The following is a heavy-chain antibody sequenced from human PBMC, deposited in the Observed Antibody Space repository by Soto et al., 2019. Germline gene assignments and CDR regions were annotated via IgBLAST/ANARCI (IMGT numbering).Heavy chain of an antibody. Sequence: VQLLESGGGLVQPGGSLRLSCAASGFTFNFYAMSWVRQAPGKGLEWVSAIVGSGGSTYYADSVKGRFTISRDNSKNTLYLQMNSLRAEDTAVYYCAKDPRSLIVDSSSSGSEVVDVWGQGTTVTVSS. CDR2: IVGSGGST. CDR3: AKDPRSLIVDSSSSGSEVVDV. CDR1: GFTFNFYA. D-gene: IGHD6-6*01. J-gene: IGHJ6*02. V-gene: IGHV3-23*01.